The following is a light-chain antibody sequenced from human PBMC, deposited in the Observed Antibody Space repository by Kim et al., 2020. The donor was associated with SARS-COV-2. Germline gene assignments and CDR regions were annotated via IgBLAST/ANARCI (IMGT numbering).Light chain of an antibody. CDR1: SGSIDDNY. V-gene: IGLV6-57*03. J-gene: IGLJ2*01. Sequence: GETVTITCTRSSGSIDDNYEQWYQQRPGGVPTTVIYEDDQRPSGVSDRFSGSIDNSSNSASLTISGLRTEDEADYYCQSYNRDNVIFGGGTQLTVL. CDR2: EDD. CDR3: QSYNRDNVI.